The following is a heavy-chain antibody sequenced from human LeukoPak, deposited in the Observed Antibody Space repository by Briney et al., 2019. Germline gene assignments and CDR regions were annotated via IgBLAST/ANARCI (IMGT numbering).Heavy chain of an antibody. CDR2: IYPGDSDT. CDR3: ARRSGTMVRGAPGGYYYMDV. CDR1: GYSFSRYW. Sequence: GESLKISCKGSGYSFSRYWIGWVRQMPGKGLEWMGIIYPGDSDTRYSPSFQGQVTISVDKCISTAYLQWSSLKASDTAMYYCARRSGTMVRGAPGGYYYMDVWGKGTTVTVSS. V-gene: IGHV5-51*01. J-gene: IGHJ6*03. D-gene: IGHD3-10*01.